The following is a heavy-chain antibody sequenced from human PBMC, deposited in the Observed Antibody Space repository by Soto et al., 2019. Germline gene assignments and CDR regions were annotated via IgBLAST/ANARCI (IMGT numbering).Heavy chain of an antibody. V-gene: IGHV3-23*01. CDR3: ARGPYTSSSEWFDP. CDR1: GFTFSSYA. D-gene: IGHD6-6*01. Sequence: SGGSLRLSCAASGFTFSSYAMAWVRQAPGKGLEWVSSISGSGDRTYYADSVKGRFTISRDNSKNTLSLQMNRLRAEDTALYYCARGPYTSSSEWFDPWGQGTLVTVSS. CDR2: ISGSGDRT. J-gene: IGHJ5*02.